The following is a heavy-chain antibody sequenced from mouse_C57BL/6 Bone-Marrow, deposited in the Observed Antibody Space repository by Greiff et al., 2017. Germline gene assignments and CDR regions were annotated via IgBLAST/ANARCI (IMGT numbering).Heavy chain of an antibody. J-gene: IGHJ2*01. CDR3: ARSWDLDY. CDR2: IDPSDSET. CDR1: GYTFTSYW. D-gene: IGHD4-1*01. Sequence: QVQLQESGAELVRPGSSVKLSCKASGYTFTSYWMHWVKQRPIQGLEWIGNIDPSDSETHYNQKFKDKATLTVDKSSSTAYMQLSSLTSEDSAVYYCARSWDLDYWGQGTTLTVSS. V-gene: IGHV1-52*01.